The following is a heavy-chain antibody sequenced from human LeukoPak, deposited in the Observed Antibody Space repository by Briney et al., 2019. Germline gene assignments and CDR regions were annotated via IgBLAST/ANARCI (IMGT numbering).Heavy chain of an antibody. J-gene: IGHJ3*02. V-gene: IGHV1-8*01. CDR3: ARGSYYDSSGHETAFDI. CDR2: MNPNSGKT. Sequence: ASVKVSCKASGYTFTSYDINWVRQATGQGLEWMGWMNPNSGKTGYAQKFQGRVTMTRNTSISTAYMELSSLRSEDTAVYYCARGSYYDSSGHETAFDIWGQGTMDTVSS. CDR1: GYTFTSYD. D-gene: IGHD3-22*01.